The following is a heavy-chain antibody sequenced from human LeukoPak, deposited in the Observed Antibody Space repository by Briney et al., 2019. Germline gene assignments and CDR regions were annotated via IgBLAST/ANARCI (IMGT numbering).Heavy chain of an antibody. J-gene: IGHJ4*02. CDR2: INPNSGGT. D-gene: IGHD2-15*01. Sequence: ASVKVSCKASGYTFTGYYMHWVRQAPGQGLEWMGWINPNSGGTNYAQKFQGRVTMTRDTSISTAYMELSRLRSDDTAVYYCARLVVVVAANALDYWGQGTLVTVSS. CDR3: ARLVVVVAANALDY. V-gene: IGHV1-2*02. CDR1: GYTFTGYY.